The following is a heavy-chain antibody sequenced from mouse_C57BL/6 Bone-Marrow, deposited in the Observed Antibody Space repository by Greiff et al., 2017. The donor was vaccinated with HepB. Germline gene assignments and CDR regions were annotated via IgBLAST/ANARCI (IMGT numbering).Heavy chain of an antibody. CDR3: KRYGCSYYFDY. V-gene: IGHV1-58*01. J-gene: IGHJ2*01. Sequence: VQLQQSGAELVRPGSSVKLSCKTSGYTFTSYGISWVKQRPGQGLEWIGYIYIGNGYTEYNEKFKGKATLTSDTSSSTADMPLSSLTSEDSAIYCMKRYGCSYYFDYRGQGNTLPGSS. CDR1: GYTFTSYG. D-gene: IGHD1-1*01. CDR2: IYIGNGYT.